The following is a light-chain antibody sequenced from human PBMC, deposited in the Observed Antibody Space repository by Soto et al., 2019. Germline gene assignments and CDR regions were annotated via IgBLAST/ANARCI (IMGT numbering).Light chain of an antibody. V-gene: IGKV3-15*01. J-gene: IGKJ1*01. CDR2: SAS. Sequence: EIVMTQSPATLSLSPGQRATLSCRASQSVSSKLAWYQQRPGQAPRLLIYSASTRATGIPARFSGSGSGTEFTLTISSLQSKDFVVYYCQQYNIWPLWTFGQGTQLDIK. CDR3: QQYNIWPLWT. CDR1: QSVSSK.